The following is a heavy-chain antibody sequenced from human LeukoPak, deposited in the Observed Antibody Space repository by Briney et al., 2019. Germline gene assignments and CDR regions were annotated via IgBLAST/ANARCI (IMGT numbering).Heavy chain of an antibody. D-gene: IGHD6-19*01. CDR1: GFTFNSYP. V-gene: IGHV3-23*01. J-gene: IGHJ4*02. Sequence: GGSLRLSCAASGFTFNSYPMSWVRQAPGKGLEGVSAISGSGGSTYYADSVKGRFTISRDNSKNTLDLQMNSLRAEDTGVYYCAKDKDGIAVAGTIFDYWGQGTLVTVSS. CDR3: AKDKDGIAVAGTIFDY. CDR2: ISGSGGST.